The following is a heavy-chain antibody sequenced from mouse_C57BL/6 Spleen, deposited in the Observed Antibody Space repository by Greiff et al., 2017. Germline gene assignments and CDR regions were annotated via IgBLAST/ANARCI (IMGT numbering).Heavy chain of an antibody. Sequence: QVQLKESGPGLVAPSQSLSITCTVSGFSLTSYAISWVRQPPGKGLEWLGVIWTGGGTHYNSALKSRLSISKDNSKSQVFLKMNSLQTDDTARYYCARSSGSHYYAMDYWGQGTSVTVSS. J-gene: IGHJ4*01. CDR3: ARSSGSHYYAMDY. V-gene: IGHV2-9-1*01. D-gene: IGHD1-1*01. CDR1: GFSLTSYA. CDR2: IWTGGGT.